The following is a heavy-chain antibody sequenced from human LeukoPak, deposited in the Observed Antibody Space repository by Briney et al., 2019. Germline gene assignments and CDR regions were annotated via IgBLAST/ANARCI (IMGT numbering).Heavy chain of an antibody. CDR3: ARDWLGHCSGGSCYEYNWFDP. D-gene: IGHD2-15*01. Sequence: PSETLSLTCTVSGGSISSSSYYWGWIRQPPGKGLEWIGSIYYSGSTYYNPSLKRRVTISVDTSKNQFSLKLSSVTAADTAVYYCARDWLGHCSGGSCYEYNWFDPWGQGTLVTVSS. CDR2: IYYSGST. CDR1: GGSISSSSYY. V-gene: IGHV4-39*07. J-gene: IGHJ5*02.